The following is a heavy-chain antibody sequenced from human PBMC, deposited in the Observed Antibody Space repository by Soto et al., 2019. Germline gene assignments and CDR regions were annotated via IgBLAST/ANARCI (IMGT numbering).Heavy chain of an antibody. CDR3: ARDSPSKPSWGSEGVFDI. J-gene: IGHJ3*02. D-gene: IGHD3-10*01. CDR2: IYYNGST. V-gene: IGHV4-31*03. Sequence: KTSETLSLTCTVSGGSIRGGGSYWSWIRQYPGKGLEWIGFIYYNGSTNYNPSLKSRVSISVDTSKNQFSLKLSSVTAADTAVYYCARDSPSKPSWGSEGVFDIWGQGTMVTVSS. CDR1: GGSIRGGGSY.